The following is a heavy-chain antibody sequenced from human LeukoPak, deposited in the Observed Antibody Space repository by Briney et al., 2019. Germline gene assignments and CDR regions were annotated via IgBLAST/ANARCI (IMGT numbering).Heavy chain of an antibody. V-gene: IGHV3-74*01. CDR3: AKDSRGAIRYYYGMDV. J-gene: IGHJ6*02. Sequence: GGSLRLSCAASGFTFSSYWMHWVRQAPGKGLVWVSRINSDGSSTSYADSVKGRFTISRDNSKNTLYLQMNSLRAEDTAVYYCAKDSRGAIRYYYGMDVWGQGTTVTVSS. CDR2: INSDGSST. CDR1: GFTFSSYW. D-gene: IGHD3-10*01.